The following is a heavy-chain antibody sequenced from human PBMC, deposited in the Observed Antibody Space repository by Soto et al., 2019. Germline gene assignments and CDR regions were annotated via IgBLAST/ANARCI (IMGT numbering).Heavy chain of an antibody. Sequence: SGTLSLTCTVSGGSISSSSYYWGWIRQPPGKGLEWIGSIYYSGSTYYNPSLKSRVTISVDTSKNQFSLKLSSVTAADTAVYYCVSIMAFYDYIWGSSRFDYWGQGTLVTVSS. CDR2: IYYSGST. D-gene: IGHD3-16*01. CDR1: GGSISSSSYY. V-gene: IGHV4-39*01. CDR3: VSIMAFYDYIWGSSRFDY. J-gene: IGHJ4*02.